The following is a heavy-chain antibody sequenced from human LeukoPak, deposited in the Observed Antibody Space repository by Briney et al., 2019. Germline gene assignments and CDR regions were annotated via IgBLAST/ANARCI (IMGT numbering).Heavy chain of an antibody. CDR2: IANDGRDK. CDR1: GFTFSAYG. J-gene: IGHJ4*02. CDR3: VKDMKIKAAGYYFDY. Sequence: GGSLRLSCAASGFTFSAYGMHWVRQAPGKGLEWVAVIANDGRDKKYADSVRGRFTISRDNSKNTVYLQMNSLRAEDTAVFYCVKDMKIKAAGYYFDYWGQGTLVTVSS. V-gene: IGHV3-30*18. D-gene: IGHD6-13*01.